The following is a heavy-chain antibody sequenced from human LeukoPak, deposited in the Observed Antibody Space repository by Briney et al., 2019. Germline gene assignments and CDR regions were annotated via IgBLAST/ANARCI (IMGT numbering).Heavy chain of an antibody. CDR3: ARCVNYYYYMDV. J-gene: IGHJ6*03. V-gene: IGHV4-4*07. CDR1: GGSISSYY. Sequence: SETLSLTCTVSGGSISSYYWSWIRQPAGKGLEWIGRIYSSGSTNYNPSLRSRVTISVDTSKNQFSLKLSSVTAADTAVYYCARCVNYYYYMDVWGKGTTVTVSS. CDR2: IYSSGST.